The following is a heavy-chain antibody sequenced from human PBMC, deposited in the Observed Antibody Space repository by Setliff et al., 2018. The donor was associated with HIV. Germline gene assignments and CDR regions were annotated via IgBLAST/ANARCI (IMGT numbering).Heavy chain of an antibody. CDR2: ISAYNGNT. V-gene: IGHV1-18*01. CDR1: GGTFSSYA. J-gene: IGHJ3*02. CDR3: VRDRLWGAFDI. Sequence: ASVKVSCKASGGTFSSYAISWVRQAPGQGLEWMGWISAYNGNTNYAQKVQGRVTMTTDTSTNTAYMELRSLSSDDTATYYCVRDRLWGAFDIWGQGTMVTVSS. D-gene: IGHD3-16*01.